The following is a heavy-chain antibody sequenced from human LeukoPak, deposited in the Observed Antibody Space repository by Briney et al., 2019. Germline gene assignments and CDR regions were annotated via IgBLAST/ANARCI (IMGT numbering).Heavy chain of an antibody. Sequence: PGGSLRLSCAASGFTFSNAWMNWVRQAPGKGLEWVGRIKSKPEGETTDYAAPVKGRFTISRDDSKNTLYLQMNSLKTEDTAVYYCSTELLSISSKFQWGQGTLVTVSS. D-gene: IGHD5/OR15-5a*01. V-gene: IGHV3-15*01. CDR3: STELLSISSKFQ. J-gene: IGHJ4*02. CDR1: GFTFSNAW. CDR2: IKSKPEGETT.